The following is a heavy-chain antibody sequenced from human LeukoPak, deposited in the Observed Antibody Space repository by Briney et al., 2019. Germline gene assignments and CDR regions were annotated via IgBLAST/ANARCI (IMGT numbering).Heavy chain of an antibody. CDR1: GFTFSDYY. D-gene: IGHD3-10*01. J-gene: IGHJ4*02. Sequence: GGSLRLSCAASGFTFSDYYMTWIRQAPGKGLEWVSSISANADTAYYADSVKGRFTISRDNSKNTLYLQMNTLRVEDTAFYYCAKRYYGSGSFYDNWGQGTLVTVSS. CDR2: ISANADTA. V-gene: IGHV3-23*01. CDR3: AKRYYGSGSFYDN.